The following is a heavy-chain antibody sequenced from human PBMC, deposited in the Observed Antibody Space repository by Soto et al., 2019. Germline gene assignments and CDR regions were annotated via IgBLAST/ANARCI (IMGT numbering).Heavy chain of an antibody. V-gene: IGHV3-23*01. CDR1: GFTFSSYS. J-gene: IGHJ3*02. CDR2: ISGSGGST. D-gene: IGHD2-2*01. Sequence: EVQLLESGGGLVQPGGSLRLSCAASGFTFSSYSISWVRQAPGKGLVWVSAISGSGGSTYYADSVKGRFTISRDNSKNTLYLQMNSLRAEETSVYYCARHSSTSCYGAFDIWGQVTMVTVSS. CDR3: ARHSSTSCYGAFDI.